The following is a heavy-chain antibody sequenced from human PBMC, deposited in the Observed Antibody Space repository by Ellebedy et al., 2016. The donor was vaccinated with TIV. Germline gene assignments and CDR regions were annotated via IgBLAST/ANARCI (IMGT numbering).Heavy chain of an antibody. CDR3: ARQLSSWYRGGVSNWFDP. J-gene: IGHJ5*02. CDR2: IYYSGST. Sequence: MPSETLSLTCTVSGGSISSYYWSRIRQPPGKGLEWIGYIYYSGSTNYNPSLKSRVTISVDTSKNQFSLKLSSVTAADTAVYYCARQLSSWYRGGVSNWFDPWGQGTLVTVSS. D-gene: IGHD6-13*01. CDR1: GGSISSYY. V-gene: IGHV4-59*08.